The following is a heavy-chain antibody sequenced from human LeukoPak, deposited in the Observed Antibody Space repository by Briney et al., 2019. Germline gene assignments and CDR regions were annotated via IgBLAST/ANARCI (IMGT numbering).Heavy chain of an antibody. Sequence: SETLSLTCTVSGGSISTYYWSWIRQPAGKGLEWIGRIYTSGSTNYTPSLKSRVTMSVDTSKNQFSLKLSSVTAADTAVYYCARAGSSSSPYYYYYYYMDVWGKGTTVTVSS. CDR2: IYTSGST. J-gene: IGHJ6*03. CDR1: GGSISTYY. V-gene: IGHV4-4*07. CDR3: ARAGSSSSPYYYYYYYMDV. D-gene: IGHD6-6*01.